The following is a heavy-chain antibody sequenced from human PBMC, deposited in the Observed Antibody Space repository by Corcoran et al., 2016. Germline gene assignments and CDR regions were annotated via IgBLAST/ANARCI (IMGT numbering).Heavy chain of an antibody. V-gene: IGHV1-3*01. Sequence: QVQLVQSGAEVKKPRASVKVSCKASGYTFTGYDMHWVRQAPGQRLEWMGWINVGNGNTKYSQKFQGRVTITSDTAAGTAYMELSSLRSEDTAVYYCARKRNYYDSNGPGWFDPWGQGTLVTVSS. CDR2: INVGNGNT. CDR3: ARKRNYYDSNGPGWFDP. D-gene: IGHD3-22*01. CDR1: GYTFTGYD. J-gene: IGHJ5*02.